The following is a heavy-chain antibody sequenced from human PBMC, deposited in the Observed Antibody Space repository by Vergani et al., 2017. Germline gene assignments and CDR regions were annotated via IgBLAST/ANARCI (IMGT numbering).Heavy chain of an antibody. Sequence: QLQLQESGPGLVKPSQTLSLTCAVSGGSISSGGYSWSWIRQPPGKGLEWIGYIYHSGSTYYNPSLKSRVTISVDRSKNQFSLKLSSVTAADPAVYYCARAKGYYDFXSGYTLSFVEKNHYAFDIWGQGSMVTVSS. D-gene: IGHD3-3*01. J-gene: IGHJ3*02. V-gene: IGHV4-30-2*01. CDR3: ARAKGYYDFXSGYTLSFVEKNHYAFDI. CDR2: IYHSGST. CDR1: GGSISSGGYS.